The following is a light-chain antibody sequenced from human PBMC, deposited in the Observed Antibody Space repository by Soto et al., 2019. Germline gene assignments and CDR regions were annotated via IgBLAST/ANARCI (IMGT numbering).Light chain of an antibody. J-gene: IGKJ1*01. Sequence: EIVLTQSPATVSLSAGERATLXXRASQSIGLAIAWYQHKPGQATRLXXFDASQRATGIPARFRGSGSGSDFTLSISSLEPEDFAVYYCQQRTDRPPWTFGQGTKVDIK. V-gene: IGKV3-11*01. CDR1: QSIGLA. CDR2: DAS. CDR3: QQRTDRPPWT.